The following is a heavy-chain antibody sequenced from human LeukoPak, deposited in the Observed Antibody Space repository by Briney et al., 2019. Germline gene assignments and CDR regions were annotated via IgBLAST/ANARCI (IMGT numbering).Heavy chain of an antibody. Sequence: PGGSLRLSCAASGFTFSTYDMHWVRQTTGKGLEWVSGIDTAGATYYPGSVKGRFTISRENARNSLNLQMNSLREGDTAVYYCARGFGGGSQSMFDYWGQGTLVTVSS. CDR2: IDTAGAT. V-gene: IGHV3-13*01. D-gene: IGHD3-10*01. J-gene: IGHJ4*02. CDR3: ARGFGGGSQSMFDY. CDR1: GFTFSTYD.